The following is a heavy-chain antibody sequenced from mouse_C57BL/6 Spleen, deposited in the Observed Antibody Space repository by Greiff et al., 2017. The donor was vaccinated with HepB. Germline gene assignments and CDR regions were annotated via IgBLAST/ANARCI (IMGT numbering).Heavy chain of an antibody. CDR2: ISDGGGYT. Sequence: EVKLMESGGGLVKPGGSLKLSCAASGFTFSSYAMSWVRQTPEKRLEWVATISDGGGYTYYPDNVKGRFTISRENAKNNLYLQMSHLKSEDTAMYYCARDLFITTVVAGAMDYWGQGTSVTVSS. D-gene: IGHD1-1*01. J-gene: IGHJ4*01. V-gene: IGHV5-4*01. CDR1: GFTFSSYA. CDR3: ARDLFITTVVAGAMDY.